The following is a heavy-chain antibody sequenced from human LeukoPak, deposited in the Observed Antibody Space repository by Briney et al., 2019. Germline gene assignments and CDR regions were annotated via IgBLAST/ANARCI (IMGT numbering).Heavy chain of an antibody. Sequence: PGGSLRLSCAASGFTFSSYAMSRVRQAPGKGLEWVSSISSSSSYIYYADSVKGRFTISRDNAKNSLYLQMNSLRAEDTAVYYCARALQRIGDYWGQGTLVTVSS. V-gene: IGHV3-21*01. CDR2: ISSSSSYI. CDR1: GFTFSSYA. CDR3: ARALQRIGDY. D-gene: IGHD2/OR15-2a*01. J-gene: IGHJ4*02.